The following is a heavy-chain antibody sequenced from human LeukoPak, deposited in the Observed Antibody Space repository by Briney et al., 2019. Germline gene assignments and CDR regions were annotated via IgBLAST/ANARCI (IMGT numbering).Heavy chain of an antibody. CDR2: IIPILGIA. CDR1: GGTFSSYT. V-gene: IGHV1-69*04. D-gene: IGHD6-19*01. CDR3: ARDSSGWYGNWFDP. J-gene: IGHJ5*02. Sequence: SVKVSCKASGGTFSSYTMSWVRQAPGQGLEGMGRIIPILGIANYAQKFQGRVTITADKSTSTAYMEMSSLRSEDTAVYYCARDSSGWYGNWFDPWGQGTLVTVSS.